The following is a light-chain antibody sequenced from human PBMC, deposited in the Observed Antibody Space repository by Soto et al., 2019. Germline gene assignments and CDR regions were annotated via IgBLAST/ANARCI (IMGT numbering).Light chain of an antibody. CDR2: DAY. J-gene: IGKJ4*01. CDR3: QHYKTWPLA. V-gene: IGKV3-15*01. CDR1: QGVGST. Sequence: EIVMTQSPATLSVSPGERVTLSCRASQGVGSTLPWYRQQPGQAPRLLIYDAYIRATGVPARFSGSGSGTEFTLTISSLQSEDFAVYYCQHYKTWPLAFGGGTKVDIK.